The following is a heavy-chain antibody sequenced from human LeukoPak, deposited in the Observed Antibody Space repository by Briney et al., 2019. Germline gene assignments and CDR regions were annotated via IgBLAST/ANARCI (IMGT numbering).Heavy chain of an antibody. V-gene: IGHV4-59*01. CDR2: IYYSGST. J-gene: IGHJ5*02. Sequence: SETLSLTCTVSGGSISSYYWSWIRQPPGKGLEWIGYIYYSGSTNYNPSLKSRVTISVDTSKNQFSLKLSSVTAADTAVYYCAKLTRDIEYRSSWYWFDPWGQGTLVTVSS. CDR3: AKLTRDIEYRSSWYWFDP. CDR1: GGSISSYY. D-gene: IGHD6-13*01.